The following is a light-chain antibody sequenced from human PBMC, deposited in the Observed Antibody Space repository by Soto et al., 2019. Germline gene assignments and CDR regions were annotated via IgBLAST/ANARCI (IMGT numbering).Light chain of an antibody. CDR3: LQDYNYPIT. Sequence: DIQMTQCRSSVSASVVYXXXXXXXASQGISSWLAWYQQKPGKAPKLLIYAASSLQSGVPSRFSGSGSGTDFTLTISSLQPEDFATYYCLQDYNYPITFGQGTRLEIK. CDR2: AAS. V-gene: IGKV1-12*01. CDR1: QGISSW. J-gene: IGKJ5*01.